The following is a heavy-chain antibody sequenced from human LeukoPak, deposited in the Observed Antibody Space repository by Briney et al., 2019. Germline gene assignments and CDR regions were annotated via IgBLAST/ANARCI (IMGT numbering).Heavy chain of an antibody. CDR1: GCIFSNYW. Sequence: GGSLRLSCAASGCIFSNYWMTWVRQAPGKGLEGVANIKEDGSEKYYVDSVKGRFTISRDNAKNSLFLQMNSLRAEDTAVYYCARDGDGSGSYLSYYYYMDVWGKGTTVTISS. V-gene: IGHV3-7*01. CDR2: IKEDGSEK. J-gene: IGHJ6*03. CDR3: ARDGDGSGSYLSYYYYMDV. D-gene: IGHD3-10*01.